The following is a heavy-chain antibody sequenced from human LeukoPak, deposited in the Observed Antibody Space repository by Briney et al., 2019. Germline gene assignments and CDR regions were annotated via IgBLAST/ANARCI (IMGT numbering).Heavy chain of an antibody. V-gene: IGHV1-46*01. D-gene: IGHD3-22*01. CDR3: ARDESSSGPLYYFDY. CDR2: INPGGGST. Sequence: ASVKVSCKASGYTFTSYYMHWVRQAPGQGLEWMGIINPGGGSTSYAQKFQGRITMTRDTSTSTVYMELSSLRSEDTAVYYCARDESSSGPLYYFDYWGQGTLVTVSS. J-gene: IGHJ4*02. CDR1: GYTFTSYY.